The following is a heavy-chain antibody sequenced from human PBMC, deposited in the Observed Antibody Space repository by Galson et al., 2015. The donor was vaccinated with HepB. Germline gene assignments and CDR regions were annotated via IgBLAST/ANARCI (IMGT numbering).Heavy chain of an antibody. D-gene: IGHD3-16*01. V-gene: IGHV3-74*01. CDR1: GFTFNYYW. Sequence: SLRLSCAASGFTFNYYWMHWVRQAPGKGLVWVSRINHDGSSVTYADSVKGRFTISRDNAKNSLYLQMNSLRAEDTALYYCARVGGYATYYGMDVWGQGTTVTVSS. CDR2: INHDGSSV. CDR3: ARVGGYATYYGMDV. J-gene: IGHJ6*02.